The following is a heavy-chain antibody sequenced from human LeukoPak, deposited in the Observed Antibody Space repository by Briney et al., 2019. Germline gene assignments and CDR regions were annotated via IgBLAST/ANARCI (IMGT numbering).Heavy chain of an antibody. CDR2: INYSGNT. J-gene: IGHJ4*02. Sequence: SETLSLNCAVSGGSISSSSYYWGWVRQPPGKGLEWIGTINYSGNTYYNPSLKSRVTISVDTSKSQFSLKLSSVTAADTAVYYCARRKTGTMEDYWGQGTLVTVSS. D-gene: IGHD1-7*01. V-gene: IGHV4-39*01. CDR1: GGSISSSSYY. CDR3: ARRKTGTMEDY.